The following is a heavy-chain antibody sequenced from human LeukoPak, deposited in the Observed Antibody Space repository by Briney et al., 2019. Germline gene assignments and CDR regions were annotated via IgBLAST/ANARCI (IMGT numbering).Heavy chain of an antibody. CDR1: GFTFSSYA. J-gene: IGHJ3*02. Sequence: PVGSLRLSCAASGFTFSSYAMSWVRQAPGKGLEWVSAISDSGGSTYYADSVKGRFTISRDNSKNTLYLQMNSLRAEDTAVYYCAKVGSSGYYHIWGQGTMVTVSS. D-gene: IGHD3-22*01. CDR2: ISDSGGST. CDR3: AKVGSSGYYHI. V-gene: IGHV3-23*01.